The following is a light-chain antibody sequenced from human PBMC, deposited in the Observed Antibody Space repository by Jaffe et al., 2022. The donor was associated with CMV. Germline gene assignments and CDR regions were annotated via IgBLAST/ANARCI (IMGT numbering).Light chain of an antibody. V-gene: IGKV3-11*01. Sequence: EIVLTQSPATLSLSPGERATLSCRASQFVSSYLAWYQQKPGQAPRLLIYDASNRATGIPARFSGSGSGTDFTLTISSLEPEDFAVYYCQQRSNWQGYTFGQGTKLEIK. CDR1: QFVSSY. J-gene: IGKJ2*01. CDR2: DAS. CDR3: QQRSNWQGYT.